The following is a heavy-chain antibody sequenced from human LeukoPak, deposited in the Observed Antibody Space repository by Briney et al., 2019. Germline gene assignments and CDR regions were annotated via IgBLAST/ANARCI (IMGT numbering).Heavy chain of an antibody. J-gene: IGHJ3*02. Sequence: SETLSLTCTVSGGSISSNTYHWDWIRQPPGKGLECIGSIYHGGSTYYNPSLKSRVIISVDTSKNQFSLKLSSVTAADTAVYYCARAYYYASSAFDIWGQGTMVTVSS. CDR1: GGSISSNTYH. V-gene: IGHV4-39*01. D-gene: IGHD3-22*01. CDR3: ARAYYYASSAFDI. CDR2: IYHGGST.